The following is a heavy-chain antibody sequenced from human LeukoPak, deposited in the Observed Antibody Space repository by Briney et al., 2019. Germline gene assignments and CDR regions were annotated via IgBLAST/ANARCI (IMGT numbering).Heavy chain of an antibody. Sequence: SVKVSCKASGYTFTSYGISWVRQAPGQGLEWMGRIIPIFGTANYAQKFQGRVTITTDESTSTAYMELSSLRSEDTAVYYCARAGYSSSWYGDYYMDVWGKGTTVTVSS. V-gene: IGHV1-69*05. J-gene: IGHJ6*03. CDR3: ARAGYSSSWYGDYYMDV. CDR2: IIPIFGTA. CDR1: GYTFTSYG. D-gene: IGHD6-13*01.